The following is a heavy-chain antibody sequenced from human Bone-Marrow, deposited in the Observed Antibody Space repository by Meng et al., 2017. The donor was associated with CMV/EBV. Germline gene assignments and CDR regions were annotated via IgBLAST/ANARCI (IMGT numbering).Heavy chain of an antibody. CDR2: ISYDGSNK. CDR1: GFTFSSYA. D-gene: IGHD2-2*01. J-gene: IGHJ4*02. CDR3: ARDQIPAAIRGPIAMNIDY. V-gene: IGHV3-30*04. Sequence: GGSLRLSCAASGFTFSSYAMHWVRQAPGKGLEWVAVISYDGSNKYYADSVKGRFTISRDNSKNTLYLQMNSLRAEDTAVYYCARDQIPAAIRGPIAMNIDYWGRGSLVCVAS.